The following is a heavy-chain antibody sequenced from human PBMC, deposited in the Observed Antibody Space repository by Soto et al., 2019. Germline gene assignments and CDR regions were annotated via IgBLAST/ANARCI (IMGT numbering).Heavy chain of an antibody. D-gene: IGHD3-3*01. J-gene: IGHJ4*02. CDR1: GYTFTSYY. CDR3: ARDQGITIFGLVIKARRYFDY. V-gene: IGHV1-46*01. CDR2: INPSGGST. Sequence: ASVKVSCKASGYTFTSYYMHWVRQAPGQGLEWMGIINPSGGSTSYAQKFQGRVTMTRDTSTSTVYMELSSLRSEDTAVYYCARDQGITIFGLVIKARRYFDYWGQGTLVTVSS.